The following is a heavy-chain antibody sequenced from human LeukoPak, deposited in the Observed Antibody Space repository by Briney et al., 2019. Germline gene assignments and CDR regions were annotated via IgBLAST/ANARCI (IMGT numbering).Heavy chain of an antibody. J-gene: IGHJ5*02. D-gene: IGHD1-26*01. V-gene: IGHV4-4*02. CDR3: ARLRVVGATTWFDP. CDR1: GDSISSGNW. CDR2: IYHSETT. Sequence: SETLSLTCAVSGDSISSGNWWSWVRQSPGKGLERIGEIYHSETTNYNPSLKSRVTISVDKSKNQFSLKLNSVTAADTAVYYCARLRVVGATTWFDPWGQGTLVTVSS.